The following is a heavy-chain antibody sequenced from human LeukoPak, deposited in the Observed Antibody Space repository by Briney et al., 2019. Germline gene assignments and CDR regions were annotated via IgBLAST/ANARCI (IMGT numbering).Heavy chain of an antibody. J-gene: IGHJ4*02. V-gene: IGHV4-38-2*01. CDR1: GYSISSGYY. CDR3: ASRGDGKQVDY. Sequence: SETLSLTCAVSGYSISSGYYWGWIRQPPGKGLEWIGSIYHSGSTYYNPSLKSRVTISVDTSKNQFSLKLSSVTAADTAVYYCASRGDGKQVDYWGQGTLVTVSS. D-gene: IGHD5-24*01. CDR2: IYHSGST.